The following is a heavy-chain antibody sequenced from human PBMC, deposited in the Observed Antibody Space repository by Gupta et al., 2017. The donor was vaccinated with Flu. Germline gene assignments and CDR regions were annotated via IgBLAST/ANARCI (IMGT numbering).Heavy chain of an antibody. Sequence: EVQLVESGGGLVKPGGSLRLSFAASGFTFSSYSMNWVRQAPGKGLEWVSSISSSSSYIYYVDSLKGRFTISRDNAKNSLYLQMNSLRAEDTAVYYCARSWELRSGIDYWGQGTLVTVSS. CDR3: ARSWELRSGIDY. V-gene: IGHV3-21*06. CDR1: GFTFSSYS. D-gene: IGHD1-26*01. J-gene: IGHJ4*02. CDR2: ISSSSSYI.